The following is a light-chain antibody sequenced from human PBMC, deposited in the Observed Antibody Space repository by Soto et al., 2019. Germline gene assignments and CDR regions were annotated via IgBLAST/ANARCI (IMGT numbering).Light chain of an antibody. J-gene: IGKJ1*01. Sequence: EIVLTQSPGTLSLSPGERATLSCRASQSVTSSHLAWYQQKPGQAPRLLIYGASSRATGIPDRFSGSGSGTDFTLTINRLEPEDFAVYFCQQYAYWPETFGQGTKVDIK. CDR1: QSVTSSH. CDR3: QQYAYWPET. CDR2: GAS. V-gene: IGKV3-20*01.